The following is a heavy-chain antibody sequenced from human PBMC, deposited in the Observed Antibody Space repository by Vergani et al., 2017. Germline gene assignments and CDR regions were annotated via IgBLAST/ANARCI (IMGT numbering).Heavy chain of an antibody. CDR2: IYYSGST. D-gene: IGHD3-10*01. Sequence: QVQLQESGPGLVKPSETLSLTCTVSGGSVSSGSYYWSWIRQPPGKGLEWIGYIYYSGSTNYNPSLKTRVTISVETSKNQFSLKLSSVTAADTAVYYCASGLYGSGPFDYWGQGTLVTVSS. V-gene: IGHV4-61*01. J-gene: IGHJ4*02. CDR3: ASGLYGSGPFDY. CDR1: GGSVSSGSYY.